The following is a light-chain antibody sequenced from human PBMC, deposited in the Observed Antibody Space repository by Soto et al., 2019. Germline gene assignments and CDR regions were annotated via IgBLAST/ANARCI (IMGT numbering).Light chain of an antibody. CDR2: ENN. CDR3: GTWDSSLSADV. V-gene: IGLV1-51*02. CDR1: SSDIGNNY. J-gene: IGLJ1*01. Sequence: QSVLTQPPSVSAAPGQKVTISCSGSSSDIGNNYVSWYQHLPGTAPKLLIYENNKRPSGIPDRFSGSKSGTSATLGITGPQTGDEADYYCGTWDSSLSADVFGTGTKLTVL.